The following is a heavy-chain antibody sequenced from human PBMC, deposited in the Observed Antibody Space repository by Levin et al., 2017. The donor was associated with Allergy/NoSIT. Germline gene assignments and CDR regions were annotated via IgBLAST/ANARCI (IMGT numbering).Heavy chain of an antibody. Sequence: GESLKISCAASGFTFSSYWMHWVRQAPGKGLVWVSRINSDGSSTSYADSVKGRFTISRDNAKNTLYLQMNSLRAEDTAVYYCARVQAYDSSGYFRWGQGTLVTVSS. CDR1: GFTFSSYW. V-gene: IGHV3-74*01. CDR3: ARVQAYDSSGYFR. CDR2: INSDGSST. J-gene: IGHJ4*02. D-gene: IGHD3-22*01.